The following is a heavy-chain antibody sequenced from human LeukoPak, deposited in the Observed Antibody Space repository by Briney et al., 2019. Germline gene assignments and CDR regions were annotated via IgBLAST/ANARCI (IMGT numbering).Heavy chain of an antibody. Sequence: GESLKISFKGSGYSFTSYWIAWVRQMPGKGLEWMGIIYPGDSESRYSPSFQGQVTISADKSISTAHLQWSSLKASDTAMYYCARLAQSGSYFDYWGQGTLVTVSS. CDR3: ARLAQSGSYFDY. CDR1: GYSFTSYW. CDR2: IYPGDSES. D-gene: IGHD1-26*01. J-gene: IGHJ4*02. V-gene: IGHV5-51*01.